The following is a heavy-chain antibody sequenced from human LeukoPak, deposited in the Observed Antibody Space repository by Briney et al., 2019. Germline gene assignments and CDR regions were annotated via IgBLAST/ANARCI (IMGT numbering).Heavy chain of an antibody. V-gene: IGHV1-2*02. CDR1: GYTFTGYY. D-gene: IGHD3-3*01. CDR3: ARAPSSVRFLEWLSPSFDY. CDR2: INPNSGGT. J-gene: IGHJ4*02. Sequence: ASVKVSCKASGYTFTGYYMHWVRQAPGQGLEWMGWINPNSGGTNYAQKFQGRVTMTRDTSISTAYMELSRLRPDDTAVYYCARAPSSVRFLEWLSPSFDYWGQGTLVTVSS.